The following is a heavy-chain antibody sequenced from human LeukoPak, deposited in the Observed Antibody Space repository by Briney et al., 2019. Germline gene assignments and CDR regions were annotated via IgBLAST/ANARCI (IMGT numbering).Heavy chain of an antibody. V-gene: IGHV4-59*01. CDR1: GGSISSYY. CDR3: AREPGTGLAAAGIDY. J-gene: IGHJ4*02. D-gene: IGHD6-13*01. Sequence: SETLSLTCTVSGGSISSYYWSWIRQPPGKGLEWNGYIYYSGSTNYNPSLKSRVTISVDTSKNQFSLKLSSVTAADTAVYYCAREPGTGLAAAGIDYWGQGTLVTVSS. CDR2: IYYSGST.